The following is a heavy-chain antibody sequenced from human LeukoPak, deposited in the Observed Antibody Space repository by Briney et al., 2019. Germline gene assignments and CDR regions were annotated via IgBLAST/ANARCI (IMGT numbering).Heavy chain of an antibody. J-gene: IGHJ4*02. Sequence: GGSLRLSCAASGFTFSRFWMSWVRQAPGKGLEWVANIKEDGSEKHYVDSVKGRFTISRDNAKNSLYLQMNSLRAKDTAVYYCARDKIAEAGFFDYWGQGTLATVSS. CDR3: ARDKIAEAGFFDY. CDR2: IKEDGSEK. CDR1: GFTFSRFW. D-gene: IGHD6-13*01. V-gene: IGHV3-7*01.